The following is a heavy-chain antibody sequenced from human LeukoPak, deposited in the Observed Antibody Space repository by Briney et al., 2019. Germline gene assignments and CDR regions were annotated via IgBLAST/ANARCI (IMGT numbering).Heavy chain of an antibody. CDR2: MNPNSGNK. CDR1: RYTLTSYV. J-gene: IGHJ4*02. Sequence: ASVKVSCKASRYTLTSYVINWVRQAPGQGGEWMGWMNPNSGNKGYAQKFQGRVTMTTDTSTSTAYMELRSLRSDDTAVYYCASRALRWVSALGDNFDYWGQGTLVTVSS. V-gene: IGHV1-8*01. D-gene: IGHD3-16*01. CDR3: ASRALRWVSALGDNFDY.